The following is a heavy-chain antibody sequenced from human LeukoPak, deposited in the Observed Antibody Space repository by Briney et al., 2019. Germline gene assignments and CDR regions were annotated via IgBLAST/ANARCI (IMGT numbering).Heavy chain of an antibody. Sequence: ASVKVSCKASGGTFSSYAISWVRQAPGQGLEWMGRIIPILGIANYAQKFQGRVTMTRDTSISTAYMELSRLRSDDTAVYYCARGYDYVGYWGQGTLVTVSS. CDR3: ARGYDYVGY. CDR2: IIPILGIA. CDR1: GGTFSSYA. J-gene: IGHJ4*02. D-gene: IGHD5-12*01. V-gene: IGHV1-69*04.